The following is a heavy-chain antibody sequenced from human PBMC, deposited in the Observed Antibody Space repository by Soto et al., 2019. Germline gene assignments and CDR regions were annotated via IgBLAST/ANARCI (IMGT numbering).Heavy chain of an antibody. D-gene: IGHD1-1*01. CDR3: ARVGTGTSMDV. Sequence: SETLSLTCTVSGGSISSSSYYWGWIRQPPGKGLEWIGSIYYSGSTYYNPSLKSRVTISVDTSKNQFSLKLSSVTAADTAVYYCARVGTGTSMDVWGQGTTVTVSS. CDR2: IYYSGST. J-gene: IGHJ6*02. CDR1: GGSISSSSYY. V-gene: IGHV4-39*01.